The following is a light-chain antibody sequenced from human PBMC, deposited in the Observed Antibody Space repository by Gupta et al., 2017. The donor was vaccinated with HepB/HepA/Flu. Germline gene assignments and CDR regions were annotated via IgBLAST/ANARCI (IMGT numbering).Light chain of an antibody. V-gene: IGKV3-20*01. Sequence: EIVLTQSPGTLSLSPGERATLSCRASQSSNSLAWYQQKPGQAPRLLIYRASSRATGIPDRFSGSGSGTDFTLTISRLEPEDFAVYYCQHYASSPPMYTFGQGTKLEIK. CDR1: QSSNS. CDR3: QHYASSPPMYT. J-gene: IGKJ2*01. CDR2: RAS.